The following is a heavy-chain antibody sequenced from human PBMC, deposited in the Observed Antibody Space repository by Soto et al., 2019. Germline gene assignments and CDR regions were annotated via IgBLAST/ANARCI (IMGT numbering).Heavy chain of an antibody. D-gene: IGHD2-8*01. J-gene: IGHJ6*02. CDR2: INPKSGGT. CDR1: GYSFTDYH. CDR3: ARGHSTDCSNGVCSFFYNHEMDV. V-gene: IGHV1-2*04. Sequence: PSVKVSCKASGYSFTDYHIHWLRQSPGQGLEWLGRINPKSGGTSTAQKFQGWVTMTRDRSISTVYMELTRLRSDDTAVYFCARGHSTDCSNGVCSFFYNHEMDVWGQGTTVTVSS.